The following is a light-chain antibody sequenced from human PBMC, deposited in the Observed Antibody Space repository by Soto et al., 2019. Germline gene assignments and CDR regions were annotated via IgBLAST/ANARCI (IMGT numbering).Light chain of an antibody. CDR3: MQARQTPPT. CDR2: LGS. J-gene: IGKJ4*01. Sequence: DIVMTQSPLSLPVTPGEPASISCRSSQSLLHSNGYNYLDWYLQKPGQSPQLLIYLGSNRASGVPDRFSGSGSGTEFTLKSSRVEAEDVWVYYCMQARQTPPTFGGGTKVEIK. CDR1: QSLLHSNGYNY. V-gene: IGKV2-28*01.